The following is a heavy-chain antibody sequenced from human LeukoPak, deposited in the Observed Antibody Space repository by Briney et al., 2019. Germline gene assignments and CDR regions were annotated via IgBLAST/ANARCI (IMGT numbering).Heavy chain of an antibody. V-gene: IGHV1-69*01. CDR3: ARGRDIVVVPAANYYYYYGMDV. CDR1: GGTFSSYA. CDR2: IIPIFGTA. D-gene: IGHD2-2*01. J-gene: IGHJ6*02. Sequence: SVKVSCKASGGTFSSYAISWVRQAPGQGLEWMGGIIPIFGTANYAQKFQGRVTITADESTSTAYMELSSLRSKDTAVYYCARGRDIVVVPAANYYYYYGMDVWGQGTTVTVSS.